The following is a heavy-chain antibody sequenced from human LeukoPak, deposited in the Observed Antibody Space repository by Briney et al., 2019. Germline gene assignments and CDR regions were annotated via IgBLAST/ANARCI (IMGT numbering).Heavy chain of an antibody. Sequence: GGSLRLSCAASGFTVSGSYMSWVRQAPGKGLEWVSVIYSDGNTYYGDSVKGRFTISSDNSKNTLYLQMNSLRAEDTAVYYCAKEHRGDFWSGYYNYYYGMDVWGQGTTVTVSS. J-gene: IGHJ6*02. D-gene: IGHD3-3*01. CDR2: IYSDGNT. CDR1: GFTVSGSY. V-gene: IGHV3-53*05. CDR3: AKEHRGDFWSGYYNYYYGMDV.